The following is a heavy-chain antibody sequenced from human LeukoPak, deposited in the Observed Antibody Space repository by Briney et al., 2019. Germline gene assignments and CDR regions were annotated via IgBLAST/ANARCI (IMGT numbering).Heavy chain of an antibody. D-gene: IGHD2-2*01. Sequence: GGSLRLSCAASGFTFSDYYMSWIRQAPGKGLEWVSYISSSGSTIYYADSVKGRFTISRDNAKNSLYLQMNSLRAEDTAVYYCARDQGYCSSTSCSLDYWGQGTLVTVPS. V-gene: IGHV3-11*01. CDR2: ISSSGSTI. J-gene: IGHJ4*02. CDR1: GFTFSDYY. CDR3: ARDQGYCSSTSCSLDY.